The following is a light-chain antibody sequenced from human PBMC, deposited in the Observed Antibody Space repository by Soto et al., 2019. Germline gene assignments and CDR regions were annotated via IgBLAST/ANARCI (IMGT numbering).Light chain of an antibody. V-gene: IGKV3-11*01. CDR2: DTT. CDR3: QQRGNWPVT. Sequence: IVLTQSPATLSLSPGERATVSCRASQSVKSHVAWYQLKPGQSPRLLIFDTTNRATGTPTRFSGSGSGTDFTLTISRLEPEDFAVYYCQQRGNWPVTFGGGTKVEI. J-gene: IGKJ4*01. CDR1: QSVKSH.